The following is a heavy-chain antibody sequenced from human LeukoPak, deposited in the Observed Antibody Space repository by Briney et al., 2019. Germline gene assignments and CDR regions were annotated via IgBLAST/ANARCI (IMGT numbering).Heavy chain of an antibody. V-gene: IGHV3-48*03. CDR3: AGSPDLYSSRWSSHYYHGLDV. Sequence: GGSLRLSCVASGFTFSHYEMNWVRQVPGKGLEWVSHITRSGAVLYHADSVKGRFTISRDNAKNSLYLQMSSLRAEDTAVYYCAGSPDLYSSRWSSHYYHGLDVWGQGTTVAVSS. CDR1: GFTFSHYE. J-gene: IGHJ6*02. D-gene: IGHD6-13*01. CDR2: ITRSGAVL.